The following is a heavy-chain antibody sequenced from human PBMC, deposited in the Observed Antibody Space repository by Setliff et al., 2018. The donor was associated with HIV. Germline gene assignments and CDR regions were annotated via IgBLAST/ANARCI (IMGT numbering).Heavy chain of an antibody. CDR2: INPNSGGT. Sequence: ASVKVSCKASGYTFTGYYMHWVRQAPGQGLEWMGWINPNSGGTNYAQKFQGRVTMTRDTSISTAYMELSRLRSDDTAVYYCARDRYYDSSGYYWFDAFEIWGQGTMVTVSS. CDR1: GYTFTGYY. V-gene: IGHV1-2*02. J-gene: IGHJ3*02. CDR3: ARDRYYDSSGYYWFDAFEI. D-gene: IGHD3-22*01.